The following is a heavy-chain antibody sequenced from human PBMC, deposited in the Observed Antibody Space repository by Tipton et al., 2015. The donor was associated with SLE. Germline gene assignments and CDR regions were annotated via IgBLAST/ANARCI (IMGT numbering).Heavy chain of an antibody. CDR3: ARAPRNDILTGSPFDI. CDR1: GGTFSSYA. J-gene: IGHJ3*02. CDR2: IIPIFGTA. D-gene: IGHD3-9*01. V-gene: IGHV1-69*05. Sequence: QSGAEVKKPGSSVKVSCKASGGTFSSYAISWVRQAPGQGLEWMVGIIPIFGTANYAQKFQGRVTITTDESTSTAYMELSSLRSEDTAVYYCARAPRNDILTGSPFDIWGQGTMVTVSS.